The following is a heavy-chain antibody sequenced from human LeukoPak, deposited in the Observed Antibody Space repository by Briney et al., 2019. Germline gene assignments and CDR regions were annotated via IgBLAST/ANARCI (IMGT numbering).Heavy chain of an antibody. CDR1: GGSISSYY. J-gene: IGHJ4*02. CDR3: ARGSGSYYHWNSYYFDY. D-gene: IGHD1-26*01. Sequence: SETLSLTCTVSGGSISSYYWSWIRQPPGKGLEWSGYIHYSGSTNYNPSLKSRVTISVDTSKNQFSLKLSSVTAADTAVYYCARGSGSYYHWNSYYFDYWGQGTLVTVSS. CDR2: IHYSGST. V-gene: IGHV4-59*12.